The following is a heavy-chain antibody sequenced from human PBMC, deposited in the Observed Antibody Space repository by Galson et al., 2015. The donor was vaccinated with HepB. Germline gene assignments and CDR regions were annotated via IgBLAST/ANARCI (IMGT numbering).Heavy chain of an antibody. CDR1: GFTFDDYA. D-gene: IGHD1-14*01. V-gene: IGHV3-9*01. Sequence: SLRLSCAASGFTFDDYAMNWVRQAPGKGLEWVSGISWNSGSIGYADSVKGRFTISRDNTKNSLYLQMNSLRAEDTALYYCAKGAACGNRARLDYFDHWGQGTLVTVSS. J-gene: IGHJ4*02. CDR3: AKGAACGNRARLDYFDH. CDR2: ISWNSGSI.